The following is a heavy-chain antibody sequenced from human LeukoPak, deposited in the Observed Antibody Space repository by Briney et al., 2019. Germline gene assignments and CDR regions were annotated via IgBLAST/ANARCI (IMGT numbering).Heavy chain of an antibody. J-gene: IGHJ4*02. V-gene: IGHV4-31*03. CDR2: ISYSGTT. D-gene: IGHD5-24*01. Sequence: SETLSLTCTVSGGSISSGADYWSWIRQHPGKGLEWIGYISYSGTTYYNPSLKTRLTISVDTSKNQFSLKLDSVTAADTALYYCARADMATVFDFWGRGTLVTVSS. CDR3: ARADMATVFDF. CDR1: GGSISSGADY.